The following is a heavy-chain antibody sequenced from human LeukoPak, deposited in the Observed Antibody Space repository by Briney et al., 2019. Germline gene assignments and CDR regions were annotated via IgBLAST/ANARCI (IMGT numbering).Heavy chain of an antibody. V-gene: IGHV3-7*04. Sequence: PGGSLRLSCAASGFTFSNYCMNWVRQAPGKGLEWVANIDQDGSEKYSVDSVKGRFTISRDNAKNSLYLQLNSLRDEDTAVYYCARGSSGWHFDYWGQGTLVTVSS. CDR3: ARGSSGWHFDY. J-gene: IGHJ4*02. CDR2: IDQDGSEK. CDR1: GFTFSNYC. D-gene: IGHD6-19*01.